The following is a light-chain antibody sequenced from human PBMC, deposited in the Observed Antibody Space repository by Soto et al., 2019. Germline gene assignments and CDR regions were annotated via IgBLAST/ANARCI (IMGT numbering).Light chain of an antibody. CDR1: QSVTDN. V-gene: IGKV3-15*01. J-gene: IGKJ1*01. CDR2: GTS. CDR3: RRPHSWPRT. Sequence: DIEMTQSPATLSLSPGERATLSCRASQSVTDNVAWYQQKPGQAPRLLIYGTSTRGSGVPARFSGSGSGPDFTLTISSLQSDELEVYSCRRPHSWPRTFREGTRLE.